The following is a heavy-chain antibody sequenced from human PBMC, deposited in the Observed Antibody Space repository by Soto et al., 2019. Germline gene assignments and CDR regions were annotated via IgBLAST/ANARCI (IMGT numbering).Heavy chain of an antibody. V-gene: IGHV5-51*01. Sequence: GESLKISCKGSAYTFTTYWIGWVRQVPGKGLEWMGIIYPGDSDTRYSPSLQGQVTISADKSISTAYLQWSSLKASDTAMYYCARQRLSARGLDYWGQGTLVTVSS. CDR3: ARQRLSARGLDY. D-gene: IGHD6-6*01. CDR2: IYPGDSDT. CDR1: AYTFTTYW. J-gene: IGHJ4*02.